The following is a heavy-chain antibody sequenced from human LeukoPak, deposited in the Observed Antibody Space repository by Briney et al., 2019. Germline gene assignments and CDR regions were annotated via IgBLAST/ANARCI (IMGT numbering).Heavy chain of an antibody. CDR1: GFTFSSYG. CDR3: ARDGDTAMVYI. Sequence: PGGSLRLSCAASGFTFSSYGMHWVRQAPDKGLEWVAVIWYDGSNKYYADSVKGRFTISRDNSKNTLYLQMNSLRAEDTAVYYCARDGDTAMVYIWGQGTMVTVSS. D-gene: IGHD5-18*01. J-gene: IGHJ3*02. V-gene: IGHV3-33*01. CDR2: IWYDGSNK.